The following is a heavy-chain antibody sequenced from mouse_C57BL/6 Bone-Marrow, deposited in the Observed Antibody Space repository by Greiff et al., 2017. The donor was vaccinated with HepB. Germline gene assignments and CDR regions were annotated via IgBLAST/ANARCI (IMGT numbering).Heavy chain of an antibody. D-gene: IGHD1-1*01. V-gene: IGHV5-4*01. J-gene: IGHJ2*01. CDR1: GFTFSSYA. Sequence: DVQLVESGGGLVKPGGSLKLSCAASGFTFSSYAMSWVRQTPEKRLEWVATISDGGSYTYYPDNVKGRFTISRDNAKNNLYLQMSHLKSEDTAMYYCARENYYGSREVDYWGQGTTLTVSS. CDR2: ISDGGSYT. CDR3: ARENYYGSREVDY.